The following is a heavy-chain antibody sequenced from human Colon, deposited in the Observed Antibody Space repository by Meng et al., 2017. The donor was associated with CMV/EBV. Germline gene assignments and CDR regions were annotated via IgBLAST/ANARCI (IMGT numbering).Heavy chain of an antibody. Sequence: GSLRLSCTVSGGSVSSGSYYWSWIRQPPGKGLEWIGYIYYSGSTNYNPSLKSRVTISVDTSKNQFSLKLSSVTAADTAVYYCVRDSVDDFSWIYGMDVWGQGTTVTVSS. D-gene: IGHD3-3*01. CDR2: IYYSGST. V-gene: IGHV4-61*01. CDR1: GGSVSSGSYY. J-gene: IGHJ6*02. CDR3: VRDSVDDFSWIYGMDV.